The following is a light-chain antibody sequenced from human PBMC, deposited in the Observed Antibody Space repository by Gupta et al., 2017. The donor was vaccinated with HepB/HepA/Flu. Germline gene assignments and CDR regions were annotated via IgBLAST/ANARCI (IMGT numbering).Light chain of an antibody. CDR1: HGIGKG. CDR2: GGS. Sequence: DIRMTHSPCSVSAFVGDRVSSGCRASHGIGKGLDWFQQKPGTAPKLLVSGGSNVKRGVSTNFNGSGSGTECTLTIRTLQPEDSATYYCQQANLFPLTFGGGTRVEIK. CDR3: QQANLFPLT. J-gene: IGKJ4*02. V-gene: IGKV1-12*01.